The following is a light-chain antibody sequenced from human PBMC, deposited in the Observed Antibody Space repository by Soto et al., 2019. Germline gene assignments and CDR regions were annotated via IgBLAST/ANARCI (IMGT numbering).Light chain of an antibody. V-gene: IGKV1-5*03. J-gene: IGKJ1*01. CDR2: KAS. Sequence: DIRMTQSPSTLSASVGDRVTSTCRSSQSIRVWLAWYQQKPGTAPRLLIYKASTLQSGVPSRFSGSGYGTDVSLNITSLQHDDVATYSFQPYTTDSPTFGQGTKVEI. CDR1: QSIRVW. CDR3: QPYTTDSPT.